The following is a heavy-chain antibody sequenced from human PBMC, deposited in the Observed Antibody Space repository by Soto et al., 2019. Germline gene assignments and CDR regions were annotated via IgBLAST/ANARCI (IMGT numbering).Heavy chain of an antibody. Sequence: GGSLRLSCVASDFSFSNYGMHWVRQAPGKGLEWVADISYDGRNKYYAESVKGRFTISRDNSKNTLYLQMNSLRTEDTAVYYCAKDWRWEQQIYGMNVWGQGTTVTVSS. CDR3: AKDWRWEQQIYGMNV. V-gene: IGHV3-30*18. CDR1: DFSFSNYG. J-gene: IGHJ6*02. CDR2: ISYDGRNK. D-gene: IGHD1-26*01.